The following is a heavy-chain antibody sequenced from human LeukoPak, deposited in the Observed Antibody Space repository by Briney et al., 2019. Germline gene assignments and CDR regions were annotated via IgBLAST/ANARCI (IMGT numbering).Heavy chain of an antibody. Sequence: ASVKVSCKVSGYTLTELSMHWVRQAPGKGLEWMGGFDPEDGETIYAQKFQGRVTMTEDTSTDTAYMELSSLRSEDTAVYYCATGESIVGIYDAFDIWGQGTMVTVSS. CDR3: ATGESIVGIYDAFDI. J-gene: IGHJ3*02. V-gene: IGHV1-24*01. D-gene: IGHD1-26*01. CDR1: GYTLTELS. CDR2: FDPEDGET.